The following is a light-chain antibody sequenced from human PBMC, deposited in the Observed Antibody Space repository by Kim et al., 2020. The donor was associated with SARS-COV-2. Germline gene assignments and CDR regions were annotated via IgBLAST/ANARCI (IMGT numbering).Light chain of an antibody. CDR2: AAS. V-gene: IGKV1-39*01. Sequence: ASVGDRVTITCQASQSISSYLNWYQQKPGKAPKLLIYAASSLQSGVPSRFSGSGSGTDFTLTISSLQPEDFATYYCQQSYSTLTWTFGQGTKVDIK. CDR1: QSISSY. CDR3: QQSYSTLTWT. J-gene: IGKJ1*01.